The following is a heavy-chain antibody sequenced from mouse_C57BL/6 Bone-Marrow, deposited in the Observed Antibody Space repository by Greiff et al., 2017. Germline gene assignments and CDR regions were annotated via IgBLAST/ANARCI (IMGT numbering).Heavy chain of an antibody. D-gene: IGHD1-1*01. CDR3: ASPLLSSYYFDY. V-gene: IGHV1-22*01. CDR1: GYTFTDYN. Sequence: VQLQQSGPELVKPGASVKMSCKASGYTFTDYNMHWVKQSHGKSLEWIGYINPNNGGTSYNQKFKGKATLTVNKSSSTAYMELRSLTSEDSAVYYCASPLLSSYYFDYWGQGTTLTVSS. J-gene: IGHJ2*01. CDR2: INPNNGGT.